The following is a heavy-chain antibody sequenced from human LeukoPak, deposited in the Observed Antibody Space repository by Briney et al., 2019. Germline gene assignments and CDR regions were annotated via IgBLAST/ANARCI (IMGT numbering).Heavy chain of an antibody. Sequence: SETLSLTCTVSGYSISSGYYWGWIRQPPGKGLEWIGSIYHSGRTYYNPSLKSRVTISVDTSKNQFSLKLSSVTAADTAVYYCARATAGTTLFEGIDYWGQGTLVTVSS. J-gene: IGHJ4*02. CDR3: ARATAGTTLFEGIDY. CDR2: IYHSGRT. V-gene: IGHV4-38-2*02. D-gene: IGHD1-1*01. CDR1: GYSISSGYY.